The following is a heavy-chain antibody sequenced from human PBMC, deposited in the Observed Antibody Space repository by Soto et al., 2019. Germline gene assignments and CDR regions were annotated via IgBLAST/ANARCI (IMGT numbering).Heavy chain of an antibody. CDR2: IYYSGST. Sequence: PSETLSLTCTVSGGSISSYYWCWIRQPPGKGLEWIGYIYYSGSTNYNPSLKSRVTISVDTSKNQFSLKLSSVTAADTAVYYCARGVLVHYSYYGMDVWGQGTTVTVSS. D-gene: IGHD6-6*01. V-gene: IGHV4-59*01. CDR1: GGSISSYY. J-gene: IGHJ6*02. CDR3: ARGVLVHYSYYGMDV.